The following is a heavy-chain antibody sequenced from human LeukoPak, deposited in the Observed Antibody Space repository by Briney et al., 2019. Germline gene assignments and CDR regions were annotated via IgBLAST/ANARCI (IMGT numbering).Heavy chain of an antibody. D-gene: IGHD3-16*01. CDR2: IIPIFGTP. V-gene: IGHV1-69*06. J-gene: IGHJ6*03. Sequence: SVNASCKASGGSFSSYAITWVRQAPGQGLEWMGRIIPIFGTPTYAQKFQGRVTITADMGSSTAYLELTSLTAEDTARYFCAKQGAVRQDYYMDVWGNGTTVTVSS. CDR3: AKQGAVRQDYYMDV. CDR1: GGSFSSYA.